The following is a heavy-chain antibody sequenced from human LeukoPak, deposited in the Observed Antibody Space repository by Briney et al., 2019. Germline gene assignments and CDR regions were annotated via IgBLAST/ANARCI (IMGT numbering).Heavy chain of an antibody. CDR3: ARVRRWYYDYVWGSYSYFDY. CDR2: INPSGGST. J-gene: IGHJ4*02. D-gene: IGHD3-16*01. Sequence: ASVKVSCKASGYTFTSSGISWVRQAPGQGLEWMGIINPSGGSTSYAQKFQGRVTMTRDMSTSTVYMELSSLRSEDTAVYYCARVRRWYYDYVWGSYSYFDYWGQGTLVTVSS. CDR1: GYTFTSSG. V-gene: IGHV1-46*01.